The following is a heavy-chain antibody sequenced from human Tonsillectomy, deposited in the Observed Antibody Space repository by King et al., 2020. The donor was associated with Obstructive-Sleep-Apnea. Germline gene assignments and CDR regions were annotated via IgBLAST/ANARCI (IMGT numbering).Heavy chain of an antibody. CDR3: ARVTWGSDWGMDV. Sequence: VQLVESGGGLVKPGGSLRLSCAASGFTFSDYYISCIRQAPGKGLEWVSYISSSGDTIYYADSVKGRFTISRDNAKNSLYLQMNSLRAEDPAVYYCARVTWGSDWGMDVWGQGTTVTVSS. J-gene: IGHJ6*02. V-gene: IGHV3-11*01. CDR1: GFTFSDYY. CDR2: ISSSGDTI. D-gene: IGHD3/OR15-3a*01.